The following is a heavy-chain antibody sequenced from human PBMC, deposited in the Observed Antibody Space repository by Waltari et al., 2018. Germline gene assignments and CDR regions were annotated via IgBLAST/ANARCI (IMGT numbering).Heavy chain of an antibody. CDR1: GFTFNNFA. CDR2: ITSNGAKT. Sequence: DVQLLESGGDLVQPGGSLRLSCAASGFTFNNFAMRWVRQTPEKGLEWVADITSNGAKTFYSDSVKGRFTISRDNSKNSLYLQMSSLGADDSAIYYCAKGSLVTGWVTDYWGQGTLVTVSS. J-gene: IGHJ4*02. D-gene: IGHD1-26*01. CDR3: AKGSLVTGWVTDY. V-gene: IGHV3-23*01.